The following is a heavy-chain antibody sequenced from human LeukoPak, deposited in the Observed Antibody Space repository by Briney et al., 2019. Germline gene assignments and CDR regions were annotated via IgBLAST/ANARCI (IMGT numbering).Heavy chain of an antibody. CDR1: GFIFSNYL. Sequence: GESLKISCKASGFIFSNYLIALVRQKPGKGLEWMGIIHPDDSDTRYSPSFQGHVTISADKSTTTAYLQWRSLKASDTAMYYCTRGGGWLDPWGQGTLVTVSS. V-gene: IGHV5-51*01. CDR2: IHPDDSDT. CDR3: TRGGGWLDP. D-gene: IGHD3-16*01. J-gene: IGHJ5*02.